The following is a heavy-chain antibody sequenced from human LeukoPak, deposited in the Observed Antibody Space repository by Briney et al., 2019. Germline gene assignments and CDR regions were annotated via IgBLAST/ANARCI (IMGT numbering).Heavy chain of an antibody. D-gene: IGHD3-22*01. Sequence: SETLSLTCAVYGGSFSGYYWSWIRQPPGKGLEWIGEINHSGSTNYNPSLKSRVTISVDTSKNQFSLKLSSVTAADTAVYYCATTRKGYDSSGYHDYWGQGTLVTVSS. J-gene: IGHJ4*02. CDR3: ATTRKGYDSSGYHDY. V-gene: IGHV4-34*01. CDR1: GGSFSGYY. CDR2: INHSGST.